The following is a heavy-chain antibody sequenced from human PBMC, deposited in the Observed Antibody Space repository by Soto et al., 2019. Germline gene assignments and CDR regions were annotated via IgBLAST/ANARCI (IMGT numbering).Heavy chain of an antibody. CDR3: ARGAAAAHHAFDI. CDR2: INAGNGNT. Sequence: ASVKVSCKASGYTFTSYAMHWVRQAPGQRLEWMGWINAGNGNTKHSQKFRGRVTITRDTSASTAYMELSSLRSEDTAVYYCARGAAAAHHAFDIWCQGTMVTVSS. J-gene: IGHJ3*02. D-gene: IGHD6-25*01. V-gene: IGHV1-3*01. CDR1: GYTFTSYA.